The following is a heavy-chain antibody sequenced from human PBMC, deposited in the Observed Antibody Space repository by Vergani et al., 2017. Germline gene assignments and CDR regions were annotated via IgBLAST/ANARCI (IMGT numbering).Heavy chain of an antibody. CDR3: ATMGGGTFNRPYNWFDP. V-gene: IGHV3-7*01. Sequence: EVQLVESGGGLVQPGGSLRVSCAASGFTFSSYWMSWVRQAPGKGLEWVAHIKQDGSEKYYGDSVKGRFTISRDNAENSVYLEMNSLRVEDTAVYYCATMGGGTFNRPYNWFDPRGQGTLVTVSS. J-gene: IGHJ5*02. CDR2: IKQDGSEK. CDR1: GFTFSSYW. D-gene: IGHD3-16*01.